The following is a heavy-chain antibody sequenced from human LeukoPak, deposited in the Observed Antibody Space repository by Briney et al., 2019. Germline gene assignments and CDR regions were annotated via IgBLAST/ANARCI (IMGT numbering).Heavy chain of an antibody. V-gene: IGHV4-61*02. CDR1: GYSITSGHY. J-gene: IGHJ4*02. CDR3: ARSPGPDLNYYDTSGSYYFDY. CDR2: LYTSGST. D-gene: IGHD3-22*01. Sequence: SETLSLTCSVSGYSITSGHYWSWIRQPAGKGLEWIGRLYTSGSTNYSPSLKSRVTISVDASKNQFSLRLTSVTAADTAVYYCARSPGPDLNYYDTSGSYYFDYWGQGTLVTVSS.